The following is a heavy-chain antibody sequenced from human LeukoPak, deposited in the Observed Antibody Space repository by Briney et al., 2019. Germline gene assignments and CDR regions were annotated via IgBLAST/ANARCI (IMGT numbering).Heavy chain of an antibody. CDR3: ARDGAPDNY. V-gene: IGHV3-30*19. CDR2: ISYDGSNK. D-gene: IGHD1-26*01. J-gene: IGHJ4*02. Sequence: GRSLRLSCAASGFTFSSYGMHWVRQAPGKGLEWVAIISYDGSNKSYTDSAKGRFTISRDNSQNTLYLQMNSLRTEDTAVYYCARDGAPDNYWGQGTLVTVSS. CDR1: GFTFSSYG.